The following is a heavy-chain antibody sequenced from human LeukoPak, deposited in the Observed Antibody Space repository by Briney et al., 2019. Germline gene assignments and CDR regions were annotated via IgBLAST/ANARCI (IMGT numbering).Heavy chain of an antibody. D-gene: IGHD2-2*01. J-gene: IGHJ1*01. V-gene: IGHV4-39*01. CDR2: IYYSGST. Sequence: SETLSLTCTVSGGSISNSHYYWSWIRQPPGEGLEWIGTIYYSGSTYYNPSHPSLKRRVTISVDTSKNQFSLKLTSVTAADTAVYFCASRYCPRTSCNPLFQHWGQGTLVTVSS. CDR3: ASRYCPRTSCNPLFQH. CDR1: GGSISNSHYY.